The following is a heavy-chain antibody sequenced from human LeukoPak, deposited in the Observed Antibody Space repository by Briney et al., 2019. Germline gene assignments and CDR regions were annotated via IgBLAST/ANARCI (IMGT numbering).Heavy chain of an antibody. CDR3: ARGEYYYDGGY. CDR2: ISSSSSTI. CDR1: GFTFSTYS. D-gene: IGHD3-22*01. V-gene: IGHV3-48*04. J-gene: IGHJ4*02. Sequence: GGSLRLSCAASGFTFSTYSMNWVRQAPGKGLEWVSYISSSSSTIYYADSVKGRFTISGDNAKKSLYLQMNSLRAEDTAVYYCARGEYYYDGGYWGQGTLVTVSS.